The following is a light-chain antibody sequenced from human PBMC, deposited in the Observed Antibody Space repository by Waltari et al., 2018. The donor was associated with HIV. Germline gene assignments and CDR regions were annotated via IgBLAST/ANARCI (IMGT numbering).Light chain of an antibody. CDR3: QQYNNWPPYT. CDR2: GAS. V-gene: IGKV3-15*01. CDR1: ESLNSH. Sequence: VMTQSPATISKSRGEAATLSCRASESLNSHLARYQHTPGQAPRLLIYGASTRAAGVPARFSGSGSGTEFSLTISSLQSEDFAIYYCQQYNNWPPYTFGQGTRLEIK. J-gene: IGKJ2*01.